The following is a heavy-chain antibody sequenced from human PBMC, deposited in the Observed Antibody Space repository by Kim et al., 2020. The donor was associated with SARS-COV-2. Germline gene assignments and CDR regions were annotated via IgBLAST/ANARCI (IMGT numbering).Heavy chain of an antibody. D-gene: IGHD3-22*01. CDR1: GYTFTRYI. CDR3: ARNYYDGSAYWAH. Sequence: ASVKVSCKASGYTFTRYIIHWVRQAPGQRLEWMGWINAGNDDIRYSQRFQGRVTITRDTSASTVYMELSSLRSEDTAVYYCARNYYDGSAYWAHWGQGTLVTVSS. CDR2: INAGNDDI. V-gene: IGHV1-3*01. J-gene: IGHJ4*02.